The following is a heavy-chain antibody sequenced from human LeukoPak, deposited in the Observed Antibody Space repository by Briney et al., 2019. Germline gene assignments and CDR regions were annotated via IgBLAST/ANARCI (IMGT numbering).Heavy chain of an antibody. CDR3: ARDRWVGPADEVFDP. V-gene: IGHV3-30*01. CDR2: ISDGATKE. CDR1: GFTFSLYA. Sequence: GGSLRLSCEGSGFTFSLYAIHWFRQAPDKGLEWVALISDGATKEGFADSVRGRFTISRDNSRNIVNLQMHFLRIEDTAIYYCARDRWVGPADEVFDPWGQGTRVTVSS. D-gene: IGHD1-26*01. J-gene: IGHJ5*02.